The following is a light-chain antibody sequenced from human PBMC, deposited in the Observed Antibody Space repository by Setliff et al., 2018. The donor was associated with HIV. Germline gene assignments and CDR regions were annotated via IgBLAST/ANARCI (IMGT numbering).Light chain of an antibody. CDR3: SSYAITNTLP. CDR1: SSDIGGYSY. J-gene: IGLJ1*01. V-gene: IGLV2-14*01. CDR2: EVS. Sequence: QSVLTQPASVSGSPGQSITISCTGTSSDIGGYSYVSWYQQHSGKAPKLIIYEVSNRPSGVSNRFSGSKSGYTASLTISGLQAEDEADYYCSSYAITNTLPFGTGTKVTVL.